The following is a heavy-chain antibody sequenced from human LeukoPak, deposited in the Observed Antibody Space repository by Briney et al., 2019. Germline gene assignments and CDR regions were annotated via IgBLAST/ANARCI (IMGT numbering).Heavy chain of an antibody. CDR1: GGTFSRYA. Sequence: SVKVSCKVSGGTFSRYAISWVRQAPGQGLEWMGGIIPIFGIVNYAQNFQGRVTITTDESTSTAYMELSSLRSEDTAVYYCARETLTRGALDYYYYYMDVWGKGTTVTVSS. CDR3: ARETLTRGALDYYYYYMDV. J-gene: IGHJ6*03. V-gene: IGHV1-69*05. CDR2: IIPIFGIV. D-gene: IGHD1-14*01.